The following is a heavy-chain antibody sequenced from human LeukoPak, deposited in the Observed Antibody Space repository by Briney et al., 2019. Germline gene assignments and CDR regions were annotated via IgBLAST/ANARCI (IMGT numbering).Heavy chain of an antibody. CDR2: INHSGNT. J-gene: IGHJ4*02. Sequence: SETLSLTCAVYCGSFSVYYWSWIRQPPGKGLEWIGEINHSGNTNYNPSLKSRVIISVDASKNDFSLKLSSVTAADTAVYYCASYSGNPLYFDYWGQGTLVTVSS. CDR3: ASYSGNPLYFDY. V-gene: IGHV4-34*01. D-gene: IGHD4-23*01. CDR1: CGSFSVYY.